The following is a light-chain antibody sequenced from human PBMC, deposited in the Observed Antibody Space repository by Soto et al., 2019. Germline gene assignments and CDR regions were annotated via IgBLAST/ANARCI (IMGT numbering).Light chain of an antibody. Sequence: QSALTQPASVSGSPGQSITVSCTGTSSDVGSYNRVSWYQQPPGTAPKLIIYEVSNRPLGVPDRFFGSKPGNTASLTISALQAEDEADYYCCSYTTRTTYVLGTEHEVPGL. CDR2: EVS. CDR3: CSYTTRTTYV. CDR1: SSDVGSYNR. V-gene: IGLV2-18*02. J-gene: IGLJ1*01.